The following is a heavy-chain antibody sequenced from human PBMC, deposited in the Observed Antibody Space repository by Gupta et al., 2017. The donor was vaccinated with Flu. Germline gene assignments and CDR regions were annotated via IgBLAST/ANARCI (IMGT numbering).Heavy chain of an antibody. CDR1: GFRFNTYA. CDR3: ASNRGYEQFDY. Sequence: EVQLVGSGVGLVQPGGSLRLACAASGFRFNTYAQHWVRKAPGQGLEWVANINLDGSTTKYVDSLKGRFTGSRDNAKNSLYLQMDSLRAEDAAVYVCASNRGYEQFDYWGQGTLVTVSS. J-gene: IGHJ4*02. CDR2: INLDGSTT. D-gene: IGHD3-10*01. V-gene: IGHV3-7*01.